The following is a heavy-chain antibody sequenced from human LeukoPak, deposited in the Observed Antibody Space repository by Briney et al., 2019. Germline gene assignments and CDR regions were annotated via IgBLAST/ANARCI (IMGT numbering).Heavy chain of an antibody. CDR3: ARDIPPDP. CDR2: ISSSGSTI. D-gene: IGHD2-2*02. J-gene: IGHJ5*02. V-gene: IGHV3-48*01. CDR1: GFSFSTYS. Sequence: PGGFLRLSCAASGFSFSTYSMNWVRQGPGKGLEWISYISSSGSTIYYADSVKGRFTISRDNAKNSLFLQMNSLRAEDTAVYYCARDIPPDPWGQGTLVTVSS.